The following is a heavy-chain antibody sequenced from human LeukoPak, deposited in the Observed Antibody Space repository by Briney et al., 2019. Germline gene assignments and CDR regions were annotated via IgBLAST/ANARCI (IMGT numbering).Heavy chain of an antibody. Sequence: GGSLRLSCAASGFTSSSYAMSWVRQAPGKGLEWVSAISGSGGSTYYADSVKGRFTISRDNSKNTLYLQMNSLRAEDTAVYYCAKAYYGSGSYYNAFDCWGQGTLVTVSS. CDR3: AKAYYGSGSYYNAFDC. V-gene: IGHV3-23*01. D-gene: IGHD3-10*01. CDR2: ISGSGGST. J-gene: IGHJ4*02. CDR1: GFTSSSYA.